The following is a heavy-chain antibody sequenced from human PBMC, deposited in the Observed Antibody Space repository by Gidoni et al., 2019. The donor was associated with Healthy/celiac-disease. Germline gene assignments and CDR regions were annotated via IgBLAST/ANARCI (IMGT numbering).Heavy chain of an antibody. CDR3: ARGAVPPNEGSGIVLDYYYMDV. CDR1: GYTFTSYD. D-gene: IGHD3-10*01. Sequence: QVQLVQSGAEVTKPGASVKVSCKASGYTFTSYDIKWVRQATGQGLEWMGWMNPNSGNTGYAQKFQGRVTMTRNTSISTAYMELSSLRSEDTAVYYCARGAVPPNEGSGIVLDYYYMDVWGKGTTVTVSS. V-gene: IGHV1-8*01. J-gene: IGHJ6*03. CDR2: MNPNSGNT.